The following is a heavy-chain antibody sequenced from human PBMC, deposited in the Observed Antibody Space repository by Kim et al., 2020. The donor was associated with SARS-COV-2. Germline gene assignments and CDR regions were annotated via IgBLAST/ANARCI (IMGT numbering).Heavy chain of an antibody. J-gene: IGHJ5*01. CDR3: ERSRGRLVVVPAAIGDWF. CDR2: INHSGST. CDR1: GGSFSGYY. D-gene: IGHD2-2*01. V-gene: IGHV4-34*01. Sequence: SETLSLTCAVYGGSFSGYYWSWIRQPPGKGLEWIGEINHSGSTNYNPSLKSRVTISVDTSKNQFSLKLSSVTAADTAVYYCERSRGRLVVVPAAIGDWF.